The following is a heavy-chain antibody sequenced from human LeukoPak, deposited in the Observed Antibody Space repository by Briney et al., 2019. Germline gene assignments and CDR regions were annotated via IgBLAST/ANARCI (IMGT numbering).Heavy chain of an antibody. CDR3: ARASYDSSGYYYYFDY. Sequence: GGSLRLSCAASGFTFSNYWMHWVRQAPGKGLEWVAVIWYDGSNKYYADSVKGRFTISRDNSKNTLYLQMNSLRAEDTAVYYCARASYDSSGYYYYFDYWGQGTLVTVSS. V-gene: IGHV3-33*08. CDR2: IWYDGSNK. J-gene: IGHJ4*02. D-gene: IGHD3-22*01. CDR1: GFTFSNYW.